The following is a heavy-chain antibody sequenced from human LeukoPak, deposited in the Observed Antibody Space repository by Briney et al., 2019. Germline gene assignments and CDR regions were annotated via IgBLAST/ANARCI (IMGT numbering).Heavy chain of an antibody. CDR2: IIPIFGTA. V-gene: IGHV1-69*01. J-gene: IGHJ2*01. Sequence: SVKVSCKASGGTFSSYAISWVRQAPGQGLEWMGGIIPIFGTANYAQKFQGRVTIAADESTSTAYMELSSLRAEDTAVYYCAKEGQYYYERSGYYSRAYWYFDLWGRGTLVTVSS. CDR1: GGTFSSYA. CDR3: AKEGQYYYERSGYYSRAYWYFDL. D-gene: IGHD3-22*01.